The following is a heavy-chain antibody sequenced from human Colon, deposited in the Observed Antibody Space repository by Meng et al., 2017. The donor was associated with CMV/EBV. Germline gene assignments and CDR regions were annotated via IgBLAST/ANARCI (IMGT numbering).Heavy chain of an antibody. V-gene: IGHV1-2*02. D-gene: IGHD2-2*01. Sequence: ASVKVSCKASGYTFTGYYMHWVRQAPGQGLEWMGWINPNSGGTNYAQKFQGRVTITTDESTRTAYMELSSLRSEDTAVYYCARSSTRSPYYYYSMDVWGQGTTVTVSS. CDR3: ARSSTRSPYYYYSMDV. CDR1: GYTFTGYY. CDR2: INPNSGGT. J-gene: IGHJ6*02.